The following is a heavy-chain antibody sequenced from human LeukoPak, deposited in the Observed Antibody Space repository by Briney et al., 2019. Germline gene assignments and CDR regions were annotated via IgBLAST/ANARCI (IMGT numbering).Heavy chain of an antibody. D-gene: IGHD1-26*01. CDR3: AKGKGKLGAFQSDFDY. V-gene: IGHV3-30*02. Sequence: GGSLRLSCAASGFTFSSYGMYWVRQAPGKGLEWVAFIRYDGSNKYYVESVKGRFSISRDNSKNTLYLEMNSLRAEDTAIYYCAKGKGKLGAFQSDFDYWGQGTLVTVSS. J-gene: IGHJ4*02. CDR1: GFTFSSYG. CDR2: IRYDGSNK.